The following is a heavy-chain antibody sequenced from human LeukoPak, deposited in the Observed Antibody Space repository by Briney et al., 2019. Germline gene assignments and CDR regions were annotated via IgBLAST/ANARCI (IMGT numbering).Heavy chain of an antibody. Sequence: GGSLRLSCAASGFTFANYAMTWVRQAPGKGLDWVSLISGSGSNTYYTDSVQGRFTISRDNSRNTLYLQMSSLRAEDTAVFYCARDQYDTWSRRGNFDSWGQGTLVIVSS. D-gene: IGHD3-3*01. CDR1: GFTFANYA. CDR2: ISGSGSNT. J-gene: IGHJ4*02. CDR3: ARDQYDTWSRRGNFDS. V-gene: IGHV3-23*01.